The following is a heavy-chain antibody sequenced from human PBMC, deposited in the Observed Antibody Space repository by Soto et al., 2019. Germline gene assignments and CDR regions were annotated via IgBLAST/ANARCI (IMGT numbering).Heavy chain of an antibody. CDR1: GGSISRGGYY. CDR3: ARGGEMTTVTTFGY. V-gene: IGHV4-31*03. D-gene: IGHD4-17*01. CDR2: IYYSGST. Sequence: PXETLYIACSVSGGSISRGGYYCSWIHQHPGKGLEWIGSIYYSGSTYYNPSLKSRVTISVDTSKNQFSLKLSSVTAADTAVNYCARGGEMTTVTTFGYCGQGILLIVTT. J-gene: IGHJ4*02.